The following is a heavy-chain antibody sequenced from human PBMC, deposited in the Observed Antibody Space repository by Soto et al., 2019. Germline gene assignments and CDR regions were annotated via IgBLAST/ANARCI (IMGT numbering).Heavy chain of an antibody. D-gene: IGHD6-13*01. CDR1: GGSISSSSYY. CDR3: ARHWIAAAGDYYYGMDV. J-gene: IGHJ6*02. V-gene: IGHV4-39*01. CDR2: IYYSGST. Sequence: PSETLSLTCTVSGGSISSSSYYWGWIRQHPGKGLEWIGSIYYSGSTYYNPSLKSRVTISVDTSKNQFSLKLSSVTAADTAVYYCARHWIAAAGDYYYGMDVWGQGTTVTVSS.